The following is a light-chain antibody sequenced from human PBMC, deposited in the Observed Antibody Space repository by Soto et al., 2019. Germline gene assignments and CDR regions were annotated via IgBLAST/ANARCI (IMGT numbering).Light chain of an antibody. J-gene: IGKJ4*01. V-gene: IGKV3-11*01. CDR1: QTVTSN. CDR2: GAS. Sequence: EIVLTQSPATLSLSPGERATLSCRASQTVTSNLAWYQQKPGQAPRLLIHGASTRATGIPARFSGSGSGTDFTLTISSLEPEDFAFYYCQQRSGWPLTFGGGTKVDIK. CDR3: QQRSGWPLT.